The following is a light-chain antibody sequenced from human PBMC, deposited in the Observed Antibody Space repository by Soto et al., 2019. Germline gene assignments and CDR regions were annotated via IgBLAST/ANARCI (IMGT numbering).Light chain of an antibody. J-gene: IGKJ1*01. V-gene: IGKV3-20*01. Sequence: IVLAQSPGTLSLSPGESATLSCRASQSVSSSFLAWYQQKAGQAPRLLIYGASRRATGIPDRFSGSGSGTDFTLNSSRLEPEDFAVYYCQQYVSSHWAFGQGTKVEI. CDR3: QQYVSSHWA. CDR2: GAS. CDR1: QSVSSSF.